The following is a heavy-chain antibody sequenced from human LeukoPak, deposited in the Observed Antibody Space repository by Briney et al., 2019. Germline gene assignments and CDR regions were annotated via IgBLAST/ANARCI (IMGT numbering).Heavy chain of an antibody. Sequence: PGRSLRLSCAASGFTFSSYAMHWVRQAPGKGLEWVAAILYDGSNKHYADSVKGRFTISRDNSKNTLYLQMNSLRAEDTAVYYCAPRPTYYYGSGSYDYFDYWGQGTLVTVSS. V-gene: IGHV3-30-3*01. D-gene: IGHD3-10*01. CDR2: ILYDGSNK. CDR3: APRPTYYYGSGSYDYFDY. CDR1: GFTFSSYA. J-gene: IGHJ4*02.